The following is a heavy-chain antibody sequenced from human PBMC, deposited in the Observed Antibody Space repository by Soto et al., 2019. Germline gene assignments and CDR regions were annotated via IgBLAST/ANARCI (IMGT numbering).Heavy chain of an antibody. CDR3: ARDSQPGPSEGYCNGGSCYVIGY. CDR2: ISAYNGNT. D-gene: IGHD2-15*01. V-gene: IGHV1-18*01. CDR1: GYTFTSYG. Sequence: GASVKVSCKASGYTFTSYGISWVRQAPGQGLEWMGWISAYNGNTNYAQKLQGRVTMTTDTSTSTAYMELRSLRSDDTAVYYCARDSQPGPSEGYCNGGSCYVIGYCSQGTLVTVSP. J-gene: IGHJ4*02.